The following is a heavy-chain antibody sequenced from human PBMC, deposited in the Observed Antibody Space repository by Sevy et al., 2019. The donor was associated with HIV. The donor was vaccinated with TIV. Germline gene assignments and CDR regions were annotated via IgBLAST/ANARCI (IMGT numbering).Heavy chain of an antibody. CDR2: IYYSGAT. CDR1: GDSISSKSYY. CDR3: ARHAGYSGTHLRD. Sequence: SETLSLTCIVSGDSISSKSYYWAWSRQSPGTGLEWIGSIYYSGATQYNPSLQSRVTISVDTTKNQLSLKLSSVTAADTAVYFSARHAGYSGTHLRDWGQGMLVTVSS. V-gene: IGHV4-39*01. J-gene: IGHJ4*02. D-gene: IGHD5-12*01.